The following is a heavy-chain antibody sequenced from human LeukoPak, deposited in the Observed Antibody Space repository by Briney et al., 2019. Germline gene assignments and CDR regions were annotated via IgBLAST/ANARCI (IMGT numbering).Heavy chain of an antibody. V-gene: IGHV1-46*01. D-gene: IGHD5-18*01. CDR3: ARALPHRRLMDTTMEQHWFDP. CDR2: INPSGGST. J-gene: IGHJ5*02. Sequence: GASVKVSCKASGYTFTSYYMHWVRQAPGQGLEWMGIINPSGGSTSYAQKFQGRVTMTRDMSTSTVYMELSSLRSEDTAVYHRARALPHRRLMDTTMEQHWFDPWGQGTLVTVSS. CDR1: GYTFTSYY.